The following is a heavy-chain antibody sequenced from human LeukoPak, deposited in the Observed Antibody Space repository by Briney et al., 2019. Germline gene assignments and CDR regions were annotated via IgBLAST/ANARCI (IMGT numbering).Heavy chain of an antibody. D-gene: IGHD6-13*01. Sequence: ASVKVSCKASGYTFTGYYMHWVRQAPGQGLEWMGWINPNSGGTNYAQKFQGRVTMTRDTSISTAYMELSRLRSDDTAVYYCARDRILGAAAVPRDAFDIWGQGTMVTVSS. CDR1: GYTFTGYY. CDR3: ARDRILGAAAVPRDAFDI. CDR2: INPNSGGT. J-gene: IGHJ3*02. V-gene: IGHV1-2*02.